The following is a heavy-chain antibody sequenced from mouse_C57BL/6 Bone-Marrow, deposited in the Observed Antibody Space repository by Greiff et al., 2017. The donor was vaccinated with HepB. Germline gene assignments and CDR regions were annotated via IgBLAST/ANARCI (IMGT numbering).Heavy chain of an antibody. CDR3: TRVNYGSPFDY. V-gene: IGHV5-9-1*02. CDR2: ISSGGDYI. D-gene: IGHD1-1*01. CDR1: GFTFSSYA. Sequence: EVHLVESGEGLVKPGGSLKLSCAASGFTFSSYAMSWVRQTPEKRLEWVAYISSGGDYIYYADTVKGRFTISRDNARNTLYLQMSSLKSEDTAMYYCTRVNYGSPFDYWGQGTTLTVSS. J-gene: IGHJ2*01.